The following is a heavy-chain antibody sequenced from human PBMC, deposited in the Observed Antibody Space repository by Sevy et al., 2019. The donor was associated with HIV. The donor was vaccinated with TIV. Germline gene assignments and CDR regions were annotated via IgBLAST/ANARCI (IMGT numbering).Heavy chain of an antibody. V-gene: IGHV3-30*04. CDR1: GFIFSNYA. CDR2: ISYDGTNK. CDR3: ARGLDYHYCMDV. J-gene: IGHJ6*02. D-gene: IGHD2-2*03. Sequence: QLGGSLRLSCAASGFIFSNYAMYWVRQAPGKGLEWVAVISYDGTNKYYADSVKGRFTISRDSSKNTLYLEINSLRPEDTAVYSCARGLDYHYCMDVWGQGTTVTVSS.